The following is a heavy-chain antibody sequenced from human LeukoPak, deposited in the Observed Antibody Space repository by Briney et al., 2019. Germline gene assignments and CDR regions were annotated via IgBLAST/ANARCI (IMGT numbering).Heavy chain of an antibody. CDR3: AGGHYTYYYYGMDV. D-gene: IGHD3-22*01. CDR2: ISDDGDKE. J-gene: IGHJ6*02. V-gene: IGHV3-30*03. Sequence: EWVAFISDDGDKEYFADSVKGRFTISRDNSKNTLYLQMNNLRPEDTAVYYCAGGHYTYYYYGMDVWGQGTTVTVSS.